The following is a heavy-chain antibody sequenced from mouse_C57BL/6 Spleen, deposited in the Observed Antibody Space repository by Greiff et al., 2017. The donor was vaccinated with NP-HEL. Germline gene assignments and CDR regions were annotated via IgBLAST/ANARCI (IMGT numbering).Heavy chain of an antibody. Sequence: VQLQQSGASVKISCKASGYAFSSYWMNWVKQRPGKGLEWIGQIYPGDGDTNYNGKFKGKATLTADKSSSTAYMQLSSLTSEDSAVYFCARAVDFDYWGQGTTLTVSS. CDR1: GYAFSSYW. J-gene: IGHJ2*01. CDR2: IYPGDGDT. CDR3: ARAVDFDY. V-gene: IGHV1-80*01.